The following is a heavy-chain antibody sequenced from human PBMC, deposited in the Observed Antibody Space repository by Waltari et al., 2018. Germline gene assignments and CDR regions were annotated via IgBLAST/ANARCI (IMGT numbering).Heavy chain of an antibody. J-gene: IGHJ3*01. CDR1: GFIFSSHG. D-gene: IGHD4-17*01. Sequence: VQLLESGGGVVQPGGSLRLSCAASGFIFSSHGMHWVRQISGKGLEGVAFIRFDGKKIFDADSVRGRFTISRDNANNIVFLQMNSLRPEDSGVYYCAKDGDYSLTEYDAFDVWGQGTVVTVSP. CDR3: AKDGDYSLTEYDAFDV. CDR2: IRFDGKKI. V-gene: IGHV3-30*02.